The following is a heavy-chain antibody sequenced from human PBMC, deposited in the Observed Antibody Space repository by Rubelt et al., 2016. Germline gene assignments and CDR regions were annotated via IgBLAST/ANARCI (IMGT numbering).Heavy chain of an antibody. CDR2: ISAYNGNT. Sequence: QVQLVQSGAEVKKPGASVKVSCKASGYTFTSYGISWVRQAPGQGLEWMGWISAYNGNTNYAQKLQVRVTMTTDTATSTAYMELRSLRSDDTAVYYCARDPLPVRGVIMTPTHWGQGTLVTVSS. J-gene: IGHJ4*02. V-gene: IGHV1-18*01. CDR3: ARDPLPVRGVIMTPTH. D-gene: IGHD3-10*01. CDR1: GYTFTSYG.